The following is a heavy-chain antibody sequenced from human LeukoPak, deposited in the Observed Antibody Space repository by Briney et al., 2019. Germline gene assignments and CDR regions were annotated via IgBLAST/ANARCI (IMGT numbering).Heavy chain of an antibody. CDR2: ITDGADT. V-gene: IGHV3-23*01. Sequence: SGGSLRLSCAASGFPFGSYAMTWVRQAPGKGLESVSVITDGADTYYADSVKGRFTISRDNSKNTLYLQMNSLRAEDTAVYYCAKYLVVSTPFFDYWGQGTLVAVSS. CDR3: AKYLVVSTPFFDY. J-gene: IGHJ4*02. CDR1: GFPFGSYA. D-gene: IGHD5/OR15-5a*01.